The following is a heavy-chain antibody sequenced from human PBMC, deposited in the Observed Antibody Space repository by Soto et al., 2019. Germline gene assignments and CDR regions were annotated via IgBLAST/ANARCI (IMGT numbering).Heavy chain of an antibody. CDR2: ISHDGSET. D-gene: IGHD3-3*01. J-gene: IGHJ4*02. Sequence: GSLRLSCAVSGFTIRGYAMHWVRQAPGKGLEWVAVISHDGSETYYASAVKGRSAISRDNSKNTVLLQMDSLRVEDAAVYYCARGINDFWSGYYADQWGQGTLVTVSS. CDR1: GFTIRGYA. CDR3: ARGINDFWSGYYADQ. V-gene: IGHV3-30*09.